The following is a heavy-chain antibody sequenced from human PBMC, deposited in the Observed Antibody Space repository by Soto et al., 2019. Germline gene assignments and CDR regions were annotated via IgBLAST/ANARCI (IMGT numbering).Heavy chain of an antibody. V-gene: IGHV1-69*15. D-gene: IGHD5-18*01. CDR2: ITPIYPTT. CDR3: ARIPRYSFPTSDDLDS. CDR1: GGTFYTYT. Sequence: QVQLVQSGAEVRNPGSSVQVSCKAFGGTFYTYTFSWVRQAPGQGLEWMGSITPIYPTTNYAEKFQGRLTVTADGSTNTAYMELNSLTSEDTAVYYCARIPRYSFPTSDDLDSWGQGTLVTVSS. J-gene: IGHJ4*02.